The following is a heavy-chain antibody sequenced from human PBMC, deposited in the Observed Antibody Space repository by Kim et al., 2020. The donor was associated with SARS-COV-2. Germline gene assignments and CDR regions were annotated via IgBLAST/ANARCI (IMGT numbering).Heavy chain of an antibody. V-gene: IGHV3-30*18. CDR3: AKTGSGYDYYYYYGMDV. D-gene: IGHD5-12*01. CDR2: ISYDGSNK. CDR1: GFTFSSYG. J-gene: IGHJ6*02. Sequence: GSLRLSCAASGFTFSSYGMHWVRQAPGKGLEWVAVISYDGSNKYYADSVKGRFTISTDNSKNTLYLQMNSLRAEDTAVYYCAKTGSGYDYYYYYGMDVWGQGTTVTVSS.